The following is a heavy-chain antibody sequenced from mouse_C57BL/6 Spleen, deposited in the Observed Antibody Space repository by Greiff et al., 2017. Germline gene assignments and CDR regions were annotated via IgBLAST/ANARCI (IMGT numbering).Heavy chain of an antibody. D-gene: IGHD1-1*01. CDR1: GYSITSGYY. CDR2: ISYDGSN. V-gene: IGHV3-6*01. J-gene: IGHJ2*01. Sequence: ESRPGLVKPSQSLSLTCSVTGYSITSGYYWNWIRQFPGNKLEWMGYISYDGSNNYNPSLKNRISITRDTSKNQFFLKLNSVTTEDTATYYCARLSYYYFDYWGQGTTLTVSS. CDR3: ARLSYYYFDY.